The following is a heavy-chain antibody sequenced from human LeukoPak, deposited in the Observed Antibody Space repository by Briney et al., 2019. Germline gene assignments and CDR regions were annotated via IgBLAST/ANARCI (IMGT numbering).Heavy chain of an antibody. CDR1: GFTFSSDG. CDR3: AKDTLDSSGYCFDY. J-gene: IGHJ4*02. D-gene: IGHD3-22*01. Sequence: GGSLRPSCAASGFTFSSDGMHWVRQAPGKGLEWVAGIWYDGTNKYYADSVKGRFTISRDNSKNTLYLQMNSLRAEDTAVYYCAKDTLDSSGYCFDYWGQGTLVTVSS. V-gene: IGHV3-33*06. CDR2: IWYDGTNK.